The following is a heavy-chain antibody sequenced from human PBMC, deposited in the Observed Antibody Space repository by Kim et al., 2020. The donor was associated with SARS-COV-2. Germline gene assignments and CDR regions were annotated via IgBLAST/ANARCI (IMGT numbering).Heavy chain of an antibody. CDR2: SSTI. CDR3: ARAPALDP. D-gene: IGHD6-25*01. Sequence: SSTIYYADSVKGRFTISRDNAKNSLYLQMNSLRDEDTAVYYCARAPALDPWGQGTLVTVSS. J-gene: IGHJ5*02. V-gene: IGHV3-48*02.